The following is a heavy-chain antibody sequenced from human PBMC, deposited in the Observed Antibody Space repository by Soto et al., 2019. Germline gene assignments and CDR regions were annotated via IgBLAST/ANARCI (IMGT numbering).Heavy chain of an antibody. CDR1: GYSFTSYW. D-gene: IGHD3-22*01. CDR2: IDPSDSYT. CDR3: ARQTRYYDSSGYYQSPAWFDP. Sequence: PGESLKISCKGSGYSFTSYWISWVRQMPGKGLEWMGRIDPSDSYTNYSPYFQGHVTISADKSISTAYLKWSSLKASDTAMYYCARQTRYYDSSGYYQSPAWFDPWGQGTLVTVSS. V-gene: IGHV5-10-1*01. J-gene: IGHJ5*02.